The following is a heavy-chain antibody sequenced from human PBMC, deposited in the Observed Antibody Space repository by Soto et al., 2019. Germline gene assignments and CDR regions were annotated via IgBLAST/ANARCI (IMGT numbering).Heavy chain of an antibody. CDR3: AKGLCVGTCPFDY. D-gene: IGHD2-21*01. CDR1: GFTFHDSA. J-gene: IGHJ4*02. V-gene: IGHV3-9*01. Sequence: EVQLVESGGGLVQPGGSLRLSCAVSGFTFHDSAMHWVRQAPGKGLEWVSSVTLNSGTVGYADSVQGRFTVSRDHARNSLYLQMNSVGAEDTALYFCAKGLCVGTCPFDYWGQGTLVAVSS. CDR2: VTLNSGTV.